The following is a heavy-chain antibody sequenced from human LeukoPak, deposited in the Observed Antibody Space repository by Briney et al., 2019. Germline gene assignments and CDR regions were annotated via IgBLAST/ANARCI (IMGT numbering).Heavy chain of an antibody. CDR3: ARLEAYCGGDCYSN. V-gene: IGHV1-2*02. CDR1: GYTFTGYY. Sequence: ASVKVSCKASGYTFTGYYMHWVRQAPGQGLEWMGWINPNSGGTNYAQKFQGRVTMTRDTSISIAYMELSRLRSDDTAVYYCARLEAYCGGDCYSNWGQGTLVTVSS. D-gene: IGHD2-21*02. CDR2: INPNSGGT. J-gene: IGHJ4*02.